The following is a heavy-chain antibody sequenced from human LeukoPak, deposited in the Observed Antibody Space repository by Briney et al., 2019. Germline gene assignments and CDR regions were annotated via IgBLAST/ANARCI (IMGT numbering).Heavy chain of an antibody. J-gene: IGHJ3*02. Sequence: PGGSLRLSCAASGFTFSSYWMSWVRQAPGKGLEWVANIKQDGSEKYYVDSVKGRFTISRDNAKNSLYLQMNSLRAEDTAVYYCARGGNLLVLAWESHRGAFDIWGQGTMVAVSS. CDR2: IKQDGSEK. CDR3: ARGGNLLVLAWESHRGAFDI. V-gene: IGHV3-7*01. D-gene: IGHD3-3*02. CDR1: GFTFSSYW.